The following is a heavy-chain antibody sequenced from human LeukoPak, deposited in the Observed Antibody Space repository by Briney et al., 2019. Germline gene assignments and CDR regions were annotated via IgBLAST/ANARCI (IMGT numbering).Heavy chain of an antibody. CDR2: INPNSGGT. CDR1: GYTFTGYC. CDR3: ARVPAAMRIVDY. J-gene: IGHJ4*02. Sequence: ASVKVSCKASGYTFTGYCMHWVRQAPGQGLEWMGWINPNSGGTNYAQKFQGRVTMTRDTSISTAYMELSRLRSDDTAVYYCARVPAAMRIVDYWGQGTLVTVSS. D-gene: IGHD2-2*01. V-gene: IGHV1-2*02.